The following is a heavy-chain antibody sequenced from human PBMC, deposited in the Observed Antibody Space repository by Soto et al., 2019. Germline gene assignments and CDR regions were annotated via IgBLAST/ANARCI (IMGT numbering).Heavy chain of an antibody. V-gene: IGHV3-23*01. D-gene: IGHD3-22*01. Sequence: GGSLRLSCAASGFTFSSYAMSWVRQAPGKGLEWVSAISGSGGSTYYADSVKGRFTISRDNSKNTLYLQMNSLRAEDTAVYYCAKDQGYDSSGYDAFDIWGQGTMVTVSS. J-gene: IGHJ3*02. CDR3: AKDQGYDSSGYDAFDI. CDR1: GFTFSSYA. CDR2: ISGSGGST.